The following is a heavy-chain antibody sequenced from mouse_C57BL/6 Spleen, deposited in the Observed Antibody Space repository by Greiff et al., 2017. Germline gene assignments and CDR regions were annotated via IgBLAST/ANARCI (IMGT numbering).Heavy chain of an antibody. CDR1: GFTFSDYG. J-gene: IGHJ1*03. CDR3: ARSYYYDYWYFDV. V-gene: IGHV5-17*01. D-gene: IGHD1-1*01. Sequence: VQLKQSGGGLVKPGGSLKLSCAASGFTFSDYGMHWVRPAPEKGLEWVAYISSGSSTIYYADTVKGRFTISRDNAKNTLFLQMTSLRSEDTAMYYCARSYYYDYWYFDVWGTGTTVTVSS. CDR2: ISSGSSTI.